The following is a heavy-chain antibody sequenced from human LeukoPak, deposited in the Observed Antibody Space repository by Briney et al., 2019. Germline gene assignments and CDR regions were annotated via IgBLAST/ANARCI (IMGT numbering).Heavy chain of an antibody. CDR2: IYYSGST. CDR1: GGSISSYY. D-gene: IGHD2-2*02. Sequence: SETLSLTCTVSGGSISSYYWSWIRQPPGKGLEWIGYIYYSGSTNYNPSLKSRVTISVDTSKNQFSLKLSSVTAADTAVYYCASSLAYCSSTSCYTDDYYFDYWGQGTLVTVSS. CDR3: ASSLAYCSSTSCYTDDYYFDY. V-gene: IGHV4-59*08. J-gene: IGHJ4*02.